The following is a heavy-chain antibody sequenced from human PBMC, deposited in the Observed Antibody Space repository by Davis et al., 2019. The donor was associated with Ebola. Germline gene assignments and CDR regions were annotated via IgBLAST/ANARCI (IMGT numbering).Heavy chain of an antibody. V-gene: IGHV1-18*01. Sequence: ASVKVSCKASGYTFTSYGISWVRQAPGQGLEWMGWISAYNGNTNYAQKLQGRVTMTTDTSTSTAYMELRSLRSDDTAVYYCAVSLYCSGGSCYSDYFDYWGQGTLVTVSS. CDR3: AVSLYCSGGSCYSDYFDY. CDR2: ISAYNGNT. CDR1: GYTFTSYG. D-gene: IGHD2-15*01. J-gene: IGHJ4*02.